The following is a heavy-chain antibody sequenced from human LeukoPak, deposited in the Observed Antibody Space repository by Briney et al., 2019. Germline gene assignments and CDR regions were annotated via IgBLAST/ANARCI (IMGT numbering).Heavy chain of an antibody. CDR1: GYTFTSYY. D-gene: IGHD3-10*01. J-gene: IGHJ6*02. V-gene: IGHV1-2*06. CDR3: ARVIGYYGSGSYYNRSYGMDV. CDR2: INPNSGGT. Sequence: ASVKVSCKASGYTFTSYYMHWVRQAPGQGLEWMGRINPNSGGTNYAQKFQGRVTMTRDTSISTAYMELSRLRSDDTAVYYCARVIGYYGSGSYYNRSYGMDVWGQGTTVTVSS.